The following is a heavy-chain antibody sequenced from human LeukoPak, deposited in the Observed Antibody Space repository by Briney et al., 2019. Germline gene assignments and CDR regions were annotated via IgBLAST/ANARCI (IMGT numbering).Heavy chain of an antibody. Sequence: GGSLRLSCAASGFTFSSYTMDWVRQAPGKGLEWVSAISGSGGSTYYADSVKGRFTISRDNSKNTLYLQMNSLRAEDTAVYYCADEGVTGQLVEEYWGQGTLVTVSS. J-gene: IGHJ4*02. CDR2: ISGSGGST. D-gene: IGHD6-13*01. CDR1: GFTFSSYT. CDR3: ADEGVTGQLVEEY. V-gene: IGHV3-23*01.